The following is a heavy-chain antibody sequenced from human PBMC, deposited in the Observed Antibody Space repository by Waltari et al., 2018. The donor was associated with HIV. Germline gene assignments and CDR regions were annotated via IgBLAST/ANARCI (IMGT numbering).Heavy chain of an antibody. CDR1: GFPFSNYW. D-gene: IGHD6-19*01. CDR2: INQAGSRK. V-gene: IGHV3-7*01. J-gene: IGHJ6*02. CDR3: ARGIAVAGRYYFYGMDV. Sequence: EVQLVESGGGLVQPGGSLRLSCAASGFPFSNYWMSWVRQGPGDGGEWVAYINQAGSRKYYVDSVKGRFTISRDNAKKSLYLKMNSLRAEDTAVYYCARGIAVAGRYYFYGMDVWGQGTTVTVSS.